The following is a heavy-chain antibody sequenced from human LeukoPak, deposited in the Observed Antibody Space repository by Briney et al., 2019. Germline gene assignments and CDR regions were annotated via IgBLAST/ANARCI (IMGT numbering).Heavy chain of an antibody. D-gene: IGHD1-26*01. CDR1: GFTFSDYY. CDR2: ISSSGSTI. J-gene: IGHJ3*02. CDR3: TRGGGSYSHAFDI. Sequence: PGGSLRLSCAASGFTFSDYYMSWIRQAPGKGLEWVSYISSSGSTIYYADSVKGRFTISRDNAKNSLYLQMDSLRAEDTALYHCTRGGGSYSHAFDIWGQGTMVTVSS. V-gene: IGHV3-11*01.